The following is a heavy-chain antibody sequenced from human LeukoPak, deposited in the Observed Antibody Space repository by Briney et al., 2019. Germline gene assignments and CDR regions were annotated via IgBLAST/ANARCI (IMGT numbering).Heavy chain of an antibody. V-gene: IGHV3-23*01. CDR2: ISGSGEDA. J-gene: IGHJ6*02. Sequence: GGSLRLSCAASGFTFSSYAMSWVRQAPGKGLESISSISGSGEDAYYADSVKGRFTISRDNSKNTVYLQMNSLRAEDTALYYCAKVITVRRSYWYGMDVWGQGTTVTVS. D-gene: IGHD4-11*01. CDR1: GFTFSSYA. CDR3: AKVITVRRSYWYGMDV.